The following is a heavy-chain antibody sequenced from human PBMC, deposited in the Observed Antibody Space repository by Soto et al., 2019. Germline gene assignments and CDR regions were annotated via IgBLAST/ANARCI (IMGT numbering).Heavy chain of an antibody. D-gene: IGHD3-3*01. CDR3: ARDERITIFGVDNYYYYYGMDV. CDR2: IYYSGST. V-gene: IGHV4-59*01. Sequence: SETLSLTCTVSGGSISSYYWSWIRQPPGKGLEWIGYIYYSGSTNYNPSLKCRVTISVDTSKNQFSLKLSSVTAADTAVYYCARDERITIFGVDNYYYYYGMDVWGQGTTVTVSS. CDR1: GGSISSYY. J-gene: IGHJ6*02.